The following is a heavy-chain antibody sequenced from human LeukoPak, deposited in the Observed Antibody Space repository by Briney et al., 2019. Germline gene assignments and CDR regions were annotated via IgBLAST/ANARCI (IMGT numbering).Heavy chain of an antibody. CDR3: AKDRLAYCGGDCPFDY. CDR2: ISGSGGST. D-gene: IGHD2-21*02. Sequence: GVSLTLSCAASGFTFSSYRMMWLRQAPGKGLEGVSAISGSGGSTYYADSVKGRFTISRDNSKNTLYLQMNSLRAEDTAVYYCAKDRLAYCGGDCPFDYWGQGTLVTVSS. J-gene: IGHJ4*02. CDR1: GFTFSSYR. V-gene: IGHV3-23*01.